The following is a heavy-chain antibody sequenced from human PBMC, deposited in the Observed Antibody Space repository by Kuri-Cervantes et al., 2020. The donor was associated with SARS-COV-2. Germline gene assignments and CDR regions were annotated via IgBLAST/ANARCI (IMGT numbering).Heavy chain of an antibody. V-gene: IGHV4-39*01. CDR3: ARHPNSMSGLDP. D-gene: IGHD3-3*02. J-gene: IGHJ5*02. CDR1: GVSISSTSYY. CDR2: ISYIGNS. Sequence: SETLSLTCTVSGVSISSTSYYWAWIRQPPGKGLEWIGSISYIGNSYRNPSLRSRVIMSVDTSKNQFSVNINSVTAADTAIYFCARHPNSMSGLDPWGQGTPVTVSS.